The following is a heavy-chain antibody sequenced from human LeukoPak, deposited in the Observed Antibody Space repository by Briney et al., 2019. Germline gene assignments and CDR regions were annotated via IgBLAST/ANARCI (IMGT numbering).Heavy chain of an antibody. J-gene: IGHJ6*02. CDR2: IKSKTDGGTT. Sequence: GGSLRLSYAASGFTFSNAWMSWVRQAPGKGLEWVGRIKSKTDGGTTDYAAPVKGRFTISRDDSKNTLYLQMNSLKTEDTAVYYCTTAEYGDFWSGYYNGYYYYYGMDVWGQGTTVTVSS. CDR1: GFTFSNAW. D-gene: IGHD3-3*01. V-gene: IGHV3-15*01. CDR3: TTAEYGDFWSGYYNGYYYYYGMDV.